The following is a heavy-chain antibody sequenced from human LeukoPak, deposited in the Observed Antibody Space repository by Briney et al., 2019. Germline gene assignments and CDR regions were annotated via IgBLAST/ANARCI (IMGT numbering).Heavy chain of an antibody. CDR2: AYTTGST. CDR1: GDSISRSTYY. Sequence: PSQTLSLTCTVSGDSISRSTYYWNWIRQSPGKGLEWIGRAYTTGSTNYNPCLKSRVTISLDTSNNQFSLKLSSVTAADTAIYYCARSDLAWSGWFDPWGQGTLVTVSS. D-gene: IGHD3-9*01. J-gene: IGHJ5*02. V-gene: IGHV4-61*02. CDR3: ARSDLAWSGWFDP.